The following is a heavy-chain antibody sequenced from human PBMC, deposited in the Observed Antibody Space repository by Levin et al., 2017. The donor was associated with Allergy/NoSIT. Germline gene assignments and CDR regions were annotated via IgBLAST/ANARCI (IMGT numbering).Heavy chain of an antibody. J-gene: IGHJ4*02. CDR3: ARRASGSRVFDY. D-gene: IGHD6-19*01. Sequence: GGSLRLSCAASKFTFSTYIMNWVRQAPGKGLEWVSYISSSSSNIYYADSVKGRFTISRDNAKNSLYLQMNSLRAEDTAVYYCARRASGSRVFDYWGQGTLVTVSS. V-gene: IGHV3-48*01. CDR2: ISSSSSNI. CDR1: KFTFSTYI.